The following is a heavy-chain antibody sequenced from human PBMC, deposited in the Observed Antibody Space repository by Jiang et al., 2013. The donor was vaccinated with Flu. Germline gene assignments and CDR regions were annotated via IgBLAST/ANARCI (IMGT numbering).Heavy chain of an antibody. J-gene: IGHJ4*02. Sequence: AVISYDGSNKYYADSVKGRFTISRDNSKNTLYLQMNSLRAEDTAVYYCASSYRSSWYGVWGQGTLVTVSS. CDR2: ISYDGSNK. D-gene: IGHD6-13*01. CDR3: ASSYRSSWYGV. V-gene: IGHV3-30-3*01.